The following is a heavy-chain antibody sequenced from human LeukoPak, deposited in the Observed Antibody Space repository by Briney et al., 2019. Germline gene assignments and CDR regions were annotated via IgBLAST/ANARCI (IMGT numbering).Heavy chain of an antibody. D-gene: IGHD1-1*01. CDR2: IYPGDSDT. CDR3: ARRAVSAGMYYFDF. Sequence: GESLKISCKSSGYSFTDYWIGWVRQIPWKGLEWMGIIYPGDSDTRYSPSFQGQVTISADKSISTAYLQWSSLKASDTAMYYCARRAVSAGMYYFDFWGQGTLVTVSS. J-gene: IGHJ4*02. CDR1: GYSFTDYW. V-gene: IGHV5-51*01.